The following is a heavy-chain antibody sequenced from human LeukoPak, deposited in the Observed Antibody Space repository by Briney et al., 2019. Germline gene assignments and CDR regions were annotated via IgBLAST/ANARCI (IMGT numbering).Heavy chain of an antibody. J-gene: IGHJ5*02. D-gene: IGHD6-19*01. CDR2: IIPIFGTA. V-gene: IGHV1-69*13. CDR1: GGTFSSYA. CDR3: ARGRSSGWMRYNWFDP. Sequence: ASVKVSCKASGGTFSSYAISWVRQAPGQGLEWMGGIIPIFGTANYAQKFQGRVTITADESTSTAYMELSSLRSEDTAVYYCARGRSSGWMRYNWFDPWGQGTLVTVSS.